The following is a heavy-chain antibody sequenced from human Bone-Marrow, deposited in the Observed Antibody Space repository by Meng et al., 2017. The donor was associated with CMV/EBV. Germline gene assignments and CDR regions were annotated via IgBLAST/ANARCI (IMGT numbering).Heavy chain of an antibody. V-gene: IGHV4-4*02. D-gene: IGHD1-26*01. CDR1: GGSISSSNW. J-gene: IGHJ6*02. CDR3: ARCSGSSSSWFYYGLDV. CDR2: IYHSGST. Sequence: GSLRLSCAVSGGSISSSNWWSWVRQPPGKGLEWIGEIYHSGSTNYNPSLKSRVTISVDKSKNQFSLKLSSVTAADTAVYYCARCSGSSSSWFYYGLDVWGQGTTVTVSS.